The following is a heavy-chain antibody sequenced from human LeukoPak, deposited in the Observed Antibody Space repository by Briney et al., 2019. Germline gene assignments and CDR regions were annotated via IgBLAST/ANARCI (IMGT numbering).Heavy chain of an antibody. CDR3: ARDLSRRAFDI. J-gene: IGHJ3*02. Sequence: SETLSLTCTVSGGSISSYYWSWIRQPPGKGLEWIGYIYYSGSTNYNPSLKSRVTISVDTSKNQFSLKLSSVTAADTAVYYCARDLSRRAFDIWGQGTMVTVSS. V-gene: IGHV4-59*01. CDR1: GGSISSYY. CDR2: IYYSGST.